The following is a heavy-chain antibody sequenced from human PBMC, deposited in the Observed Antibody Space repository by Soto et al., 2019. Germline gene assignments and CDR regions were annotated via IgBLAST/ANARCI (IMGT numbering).Heavy chain of an antibody. Sequence: QVQLVQSGAEVKKPGSSVKVSCKASGGTFSSYAISWVRQAPGQGLEWMGGIIPIFGTANYAQKFQGRVTITADESTSTDYMELSSLRSEDTAVYYCVRRLRFFEWPGSGFDRWGQGTLVSVSS. CDR2: IIPIFGTA. CDR3: VRRLRFFEWPGSGFDR. V-gene: IGHV1-69*12. D-gene: IGHD3-3*01. J-gene: IGHJ5*02. CDR1: GGTFSSYA.